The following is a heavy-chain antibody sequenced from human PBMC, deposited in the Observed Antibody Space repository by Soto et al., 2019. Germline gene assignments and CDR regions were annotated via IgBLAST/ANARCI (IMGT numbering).Heavy chain of an antibody. Sequence: SETLSLTCAVYGGSFSGYYWSWIRQPPGKGLEWIGEINHSGSTNYNPSPKSRVTTSVDTSKNQFSQMLSSGTAADTAVYYCARGLAGFDYWGQGTLVTVSS. J-gene: IGHJ4*02. CDR1: GGSFSGYY. D-gene: IGHD7-27*01. CDR2: INHSGST. CDR3: ARGLAGFDY. V-gene: IGHV4-34*01.